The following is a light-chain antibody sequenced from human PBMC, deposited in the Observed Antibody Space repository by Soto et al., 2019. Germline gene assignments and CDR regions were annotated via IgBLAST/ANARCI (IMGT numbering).Light chain of an antibody. CDR1: QSISSK. CDR2: SAS. V-gene: IGKV3D-15*02. J-gene: IGKJ4*01. CDR3: QQYGKLPFT. Sequence: IVMTQSPATLSVSPGERATLSCRASQSISSKLAWYQQKPGQAPRLLFYSASSRVTGIPGRFTASGSGTDFTLTISRLEPEDFAVYICQQYGKLPFTFGGGTKVDI.